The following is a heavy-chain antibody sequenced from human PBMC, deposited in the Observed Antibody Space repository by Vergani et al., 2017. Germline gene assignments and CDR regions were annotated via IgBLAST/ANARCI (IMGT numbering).Heavy chain of an antibody. Sequence: QVQLQESGPGLVKPSETLSLTCTVSGGSISSYYWNWIRQPPGKGLEWIGFIYYSGGTNYNPSLKSRVTISVDTSKNQFSLKLSSVTAADTAVYYCATRGGVAGHYYFDYWGQEALVTVSS. V-gene: IGHV4-59*01. CDR2: IYYSGGT. CDR1: GGSISSYY. D-gene: IGHD6-19*01. CDR3: ATRGGVAGHYYFDY. J-gene: IGHJ4*02.